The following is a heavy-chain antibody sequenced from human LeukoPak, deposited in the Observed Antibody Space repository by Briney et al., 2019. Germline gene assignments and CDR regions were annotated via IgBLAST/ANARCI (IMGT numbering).Heavy chain of an antibody. CDR3: ARGYLVADP. CDR2: IYSGGST. CDR1: GFTFSSYS. D-gene: IGHD2-8*02. J-gene: IGHJ5*02. Sequence: GGSLRLSCAASGFTFSSYSMNWVRQAPGKGLEWVSVIYSGGSTYYADSVKGRFTISRDNSKNTLYLQMNSLRAEDTAVYYCARGYLVADPWGQGTLVTVSS. V-gene: IGHV3-53*01.